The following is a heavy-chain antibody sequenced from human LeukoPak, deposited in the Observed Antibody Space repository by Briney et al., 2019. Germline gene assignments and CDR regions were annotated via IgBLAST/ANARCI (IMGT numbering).Heavy chain of an antibody. CDR3: AKDSPAYRSSCPGD. CDR1: GFTFSSYG. Sequence: GRSLRLSCAASGFTFSSYGMHWVRQAPGKGLEWVAVISYDGSNKYYADSVKGRFTISRDNSKNTLYLQMNSLRAEDTAVYYCAKDSPAYRSSCPGDWGQGTLVTVSS. D-gene: IGHD6-13*01. J-gene: IGHJ4*02. CDR2: ISYDGSNK. V-gene: IGHV3-30*18.